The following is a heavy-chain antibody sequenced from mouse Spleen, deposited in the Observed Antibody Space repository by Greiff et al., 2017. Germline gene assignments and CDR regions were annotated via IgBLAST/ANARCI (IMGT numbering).Heavy chain of an antibody. V-gene: IGHV2-6-1*01. CDR3: ARHSTIEAMDY. J-gene: IGHJ4*01. Sequence: QVQLQQSGPGLVAPSQSLSITCTISGFSLTSYGVHWVRQPPGKGLEWLVVIWSDGSTTYNSALKSRLSISKDNSKSQVFLKVNSLQADDTAMYYCARHSTIEAMDYWGQGTSVTVSS. CDR2: IWSDGST. D-gene: IGHD1-1*01. CDR1: GFSLTSYG.